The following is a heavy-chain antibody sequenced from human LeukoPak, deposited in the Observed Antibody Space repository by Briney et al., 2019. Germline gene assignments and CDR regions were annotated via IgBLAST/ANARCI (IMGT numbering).Heavy chain of an antibody. Sequence: GRSLRLSCAASGFTFSSYGMHWVRQAPGKGLEWVAFIRYDGSNKYYADSVKGRFTISRDNSKNTLYLQMNSLRAEDTAVYYCANGAPDNDAFDIWGQGTMVTVSS. V-gene: IGHV3-30*02. CDR3: ANGAPDNDAFDI. CDR1: GFTFSSYG. J-gene: IGHJ3*02. CDR2: IRYDGSNK. D-gene: IGHD1-14*01.